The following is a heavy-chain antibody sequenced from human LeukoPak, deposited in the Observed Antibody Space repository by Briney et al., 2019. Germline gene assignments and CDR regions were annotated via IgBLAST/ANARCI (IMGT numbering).Heavy chain of an antibody. D-gene: IGHD2-21*01. J-gene: IGHJ4*02. CDR1: GYTFTSYD. CDR3: ASATLGGEAYYFDY. V-gene: IGHV1-2*02. Sequence: GASVKVSCKASGYTFTSYDVNWVRQATGQGLEWMGWINPNSGGTNYAQKFQGRVTMTRDTSISTAYMELSRLRSDDTAVYYCASATLGGEAYYFDYWGQGTLVTVSS. CDR2: INPNSGGT.